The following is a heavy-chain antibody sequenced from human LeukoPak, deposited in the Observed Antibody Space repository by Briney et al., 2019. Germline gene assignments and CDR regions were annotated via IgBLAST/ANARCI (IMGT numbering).Heavy chain of an antibody. CDR1: GFTFSSYS. Sequence: PGGSLRLSCAASGFTFSSYSMSWVRQAPGKGLEWVSSVGSSSSYIYYADSVRSRFTISRDNAKNSLYLQMNGLRAEDTAVYYCARGWSSYYFDYWGQGTLVTVSS. CDR2: VGSSSSYI. CDR3: ARGWSSYYFDY. D-gene: IGHD2-15*01. J-gene: IGHJ4*02. V-gene: IGHV3-21*01.